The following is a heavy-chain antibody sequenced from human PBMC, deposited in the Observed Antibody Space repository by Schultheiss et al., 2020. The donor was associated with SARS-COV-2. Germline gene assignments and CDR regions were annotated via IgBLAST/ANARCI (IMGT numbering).Heavy chain of an antibody. CDR3: ATKGWRHDFDH. J-gene: IGHJ4*02. CDR1: GFTFSAYW. Sequence: GGSLRLSCAASGFTFSAYWMSWVRQAPGKGLEWVANIRQDGSEKYYVDSVKGRFTISRDNAKNSLFLEMNSLRVEDTAVYYCATKGWRHDFDHWGQGTLVTVAS. V-gene: IGHV3-7*01. CDR2: IRQDGSEK. D-gene: IGHD2-21*02.